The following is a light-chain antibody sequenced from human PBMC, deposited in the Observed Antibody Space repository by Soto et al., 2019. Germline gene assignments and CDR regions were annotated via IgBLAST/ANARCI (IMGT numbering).Light chain of an antibody. V-gene: IGLV2-11*01. CDR2: DVT. Sequence: QSALTQPRSVSGSPGQSVTISCTGTSSEVGRYNYISWYQHHPGKAPKLMIYDVTERPSGVPGRFSGSKSGNTASLTISGLRAEDEAEYHCCSYTGSDILVFGGGTKLTVL. J-gene: IGLJ2*01. CDR1: SSEVGRYNY. CDR3: CSYTGSDILV.